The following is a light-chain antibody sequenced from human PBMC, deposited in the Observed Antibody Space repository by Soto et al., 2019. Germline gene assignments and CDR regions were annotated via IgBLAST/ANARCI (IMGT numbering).Light chain of an antibody. V-gene: IGKV3-20*01. CDR2: AAS. CDR1: QGVSRNY. J-gene: IGKJ1*01. Sequence: EIVLTQSPGTLSLSPGERATLSCRASQGVSRNYLPWYQQKSGQAPRLLLYAASSRGTGIPDRFSGSGYGKESTLTISRLEPEDSAGYPCQQYGSTPPALGQGNKVEIK. CDR3: QQYGSTPPA.